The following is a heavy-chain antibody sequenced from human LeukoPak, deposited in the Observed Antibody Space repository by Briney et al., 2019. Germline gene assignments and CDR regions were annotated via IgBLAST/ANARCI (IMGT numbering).Heavy chain of an antibody. CDR2: INHSGST. Sequence: SETLSLTCAVYGGSFSGYYWSWIRQPPGKGLEWIGEINHSGSTNYNPSLKSRVTISVDTSKNQFSLKLSSVTAADTAVYYCARDPPFNYYDSGGYLSYWGQGTLVTVSS. CDR3: ARDPPFNYYDSGGYLSY. D-gene: IGHD3-22*01. V-gene: IGHV4-34*01. CDR1: GGSFSGYY. J-gene: IGHJ4*02.